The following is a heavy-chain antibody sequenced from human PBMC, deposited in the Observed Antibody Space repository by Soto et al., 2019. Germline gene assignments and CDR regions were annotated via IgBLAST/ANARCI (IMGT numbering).Heavy chain of an antibody. V-gene: IGHV4-31*03. D-gene: IGHD3-22*01. Sequence: SETLSLTCTVSSGSISSGGYYWSWIRQHPGKGLEWIGYIYYSGSTYYNPSLKSRVTISVDTSKNQFSLKLSSVTAADTAVYYCARLTYYYDSSGYYYAYFDYWGQGTLVTVSS. CDR2: IYYSGST. CDR1: SGSISSGGYY. J-gene: IGHJ4*02. CDR3: ARLTYYYDSSGYYYAYFDY.